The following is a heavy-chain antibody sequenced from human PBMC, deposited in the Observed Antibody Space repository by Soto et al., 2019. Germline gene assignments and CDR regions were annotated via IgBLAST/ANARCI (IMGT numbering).Heavy chain of an antibody. Sequence: ASVKVSCKASGYTFTNYGISWVRQAPGEGLEWVGWINTNSGGTNYAQKFQGRVTMTRDTSISTAYMELTRLRSDDTAVYYCARGVSGYSGWYYYGMDVWGQGTTVTV. CDR3: ARGVSGYSGWYYYGMDV. CDR2: INTNSGGT. V-gene: IGHV1-2*02. J-gene: IGHJ6*02. D-gene: IGHD5-12*01. CDR1: GYTFTNYG.